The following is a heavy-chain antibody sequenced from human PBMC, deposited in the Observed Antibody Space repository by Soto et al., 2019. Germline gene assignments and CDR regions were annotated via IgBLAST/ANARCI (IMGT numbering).Heavy chain of an antibody. J-gene: IGHJ4*02. CDR3: ARQGDGTSWYL. D-gene: IGHD6-13*01. CDR2: IYYSGST. V-gene: IGHV4-39*01. Sequence: AEALSLTCAVSVASISCGRYYWGWIRRPPGKGLEWIGSIYYSGSTYYNPSLQSRVTIPVDTSKNQFSLKLSSVTAADTAVYYCARQGDGTSWYLWGQGTRVPVSS. CDR1: VASISCGRYY.